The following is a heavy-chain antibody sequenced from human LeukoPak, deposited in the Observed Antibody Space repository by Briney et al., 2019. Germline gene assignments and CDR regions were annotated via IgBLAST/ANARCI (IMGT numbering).Heavy chain of an antibody. Sequence: PSETLSLTCAVYGGSFGGYFWSWIRQPPGKGLEWIGEINDSGSTNYIPSLKSRVTISVDTSKNQFSLKLSSVTAADTAVYYCARESSSSWLDYWGQGTLVTVSS. J-gene: IGHJ4*02. CDR1: GGSFGGYF. CDR2: INDSGST. CDR3: ARESSSSWLDY. D-gene: IGHD6-13*01. V-gene: IGHV4-34*01.